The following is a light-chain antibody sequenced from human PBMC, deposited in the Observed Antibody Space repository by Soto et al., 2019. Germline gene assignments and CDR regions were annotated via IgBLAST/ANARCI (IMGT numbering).Light chain of an antibody. CDR1: QSVSSN. Sequence: EIVMTQSPATLSGSPGERATLSCRASQSVSSNIAWYQQKPGQAPRLLIYGASNRATGIPARFSGRGSGTEFTLTISSLQSEDFAVYYCQQYNNWPPGTFGQGTKV. CDR3: QQYNNWPPGT. V-gene: IGKV3-15*01. CDR2: GAS. J-gene: IGKJ1*01.